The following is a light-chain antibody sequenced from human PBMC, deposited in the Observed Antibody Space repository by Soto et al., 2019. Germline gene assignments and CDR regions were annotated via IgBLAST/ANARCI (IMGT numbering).Light chain of an antibody. CDR3: QQYGSSPRYT. J-gene: IGKJ2*01. CDR1: QSFSSSY. V-gene: IGKV3D-20*01. CDR2: DAS. Sequence: EIVLTQSPATLSLSPGERATLSCGASQSFSSSYLAWYQQKPGLAPRLLIYDASTGATGIPDRFSGSGSGTDFTLTISRLEPEDFAVYYCQQYGSSPRYTFGQGTKLEIK.